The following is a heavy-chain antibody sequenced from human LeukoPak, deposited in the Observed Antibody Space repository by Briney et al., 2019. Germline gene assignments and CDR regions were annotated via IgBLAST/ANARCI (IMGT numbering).Heavy chain of an antibody. CDR3: SRARAPVVIDVGY. V-gene: IGHV4-39*01. Sequence: SETLSLTCTVSGASIPGTTYYWGWIRQPPGKGLEWIGTVYSNGRPYYNPSLKSRVAIYVDTSKNQFFLNVTSVTAADTAVYYCSRARAPVVIDVGYWGQGNLVTVAS. CDR1: GASIPGTTYY. J-gene: IGHJ4*02. CDR2: VYSNGRP. D-gene: IGHD3-22*01.